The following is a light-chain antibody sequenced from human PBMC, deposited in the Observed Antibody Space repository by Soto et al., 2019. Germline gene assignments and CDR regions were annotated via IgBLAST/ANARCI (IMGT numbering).Light chain of an antibody. CDR2: DAS. V-gene: IGKV1-5*01. J-gene: IGKJ1*01. Sequence: DIQLTQSPSTLSASVGDRVTIACWASQSISRWFAWYQQKPGKAPKVLIWDASSLHSGVPSRFSGSGSGTEFPLTISSLQPDDFATYYCQQYNGYSTWTFCQGTKVEIK. CDR3: QQYNGYSTWT. CDR1: QSISRW.